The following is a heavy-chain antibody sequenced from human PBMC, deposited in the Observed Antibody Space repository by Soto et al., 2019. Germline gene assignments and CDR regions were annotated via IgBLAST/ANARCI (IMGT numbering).Heavy chain of an antibody. CDR2: IYYSGSV. Sequence: SVTLSLTCPAARDSITRSHWLTWVRKSPGKGLEWLGDIYYSGSVYYNPSLRSRISISMDKSNNQFSLKLSSVTAADTAVYYCARVKHDYGDYEDSRYFDYCGQGTLVTISS. D-gene: IGHD4-17*01. J-gene: IGHJ4*02. CDR3: ARVKHDYGDYEDSRYFDY. CDR1: RDSITRSHW. V-gene: IGHV4-4*02.